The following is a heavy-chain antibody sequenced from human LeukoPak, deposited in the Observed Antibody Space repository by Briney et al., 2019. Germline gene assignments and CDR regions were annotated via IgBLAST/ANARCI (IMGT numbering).Heavy chain of an antibody. CDR1: GFTFSSNA. CDR2: FKTKYHQV. Sequence: GGSLRLSCAASGFTFSSNAMSWVRQAPGKGLEWVSTFKTKYHQVYYAESVRGRFTISTDNSRNTVFLQMNSLRADDTALYYCARSVPDYTRFDYWGQGALVTVSS. J-gene: IGHJ4*02. D-gene: IGHD4-11*01. CDR3: ARSVPDYTRFDY. V-gene: IGHV3-23*05.